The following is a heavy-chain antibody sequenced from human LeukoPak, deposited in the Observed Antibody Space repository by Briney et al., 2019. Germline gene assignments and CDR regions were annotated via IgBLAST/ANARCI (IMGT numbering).Heavy chain of an antibody. CDR2: INHSGST. D-gene: IGHD1-26*01. J-gene: IGHJ5*02. CDR1: GVSFSGYY. V-gene: IGHV4-34*01. CDR3: ARASGVDWFDP. Sequence: SETLSLTCAVYGVSFSGYYWSWIRQPPGKGLEWIGEINHSGSTNYNPSLKSRVTISVDTSKNQFSLKLSSVTAADTAVYYCARASGVDWFDPWGQGTLVTVSS.